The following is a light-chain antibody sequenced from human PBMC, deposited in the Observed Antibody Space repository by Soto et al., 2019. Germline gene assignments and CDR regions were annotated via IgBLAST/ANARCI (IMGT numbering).Light chain of an antibody. V-gene: IGLV2-18*02. CDR3: SSYTSSSTCLWV. J-gene: IGLJ3*02. Sequence: QSALTQPPSVSGSPGQSVTISCTGTSSDVGGYNRVSWYQQPPGTAPKLMIYEVSNRPSGVPDRFSGSKSGNTASLTISGLRAEDEAEYDCSSYTSSSTCLWVFGGGTQLTVL. CDR2: EVS. CDR1: SSDVGGYNR.